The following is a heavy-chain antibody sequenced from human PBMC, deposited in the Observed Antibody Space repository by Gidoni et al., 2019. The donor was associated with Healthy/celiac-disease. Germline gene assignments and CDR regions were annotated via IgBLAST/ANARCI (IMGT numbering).Heavy chain of an antibody. CDR1: GFTFDDYP. CDR3: ARSVQLWLGGVDDY. D-gene: IGHD5-18*01. CDR2: MSWDGGSK. Sequence: EVQLVASGVVVVQPGGSLRLSCAASGFTFDDYPMHWVRQAPGKGLEWVSLMSWDGGSKYYAESVKGRFTIDRDNRKNSLYLQMNSLRTEDTALYYCARSVQLWLGGVDDYWGQGTLVTVSS. V-gene: IGHV3-43*01. J-gene: IGHJ4*02.